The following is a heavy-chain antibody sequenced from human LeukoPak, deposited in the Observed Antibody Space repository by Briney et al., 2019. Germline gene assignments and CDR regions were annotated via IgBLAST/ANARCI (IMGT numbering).Heavy chain of an antibody. V-gene: IGHV4-34*01. CDR3: ARDCSSTSCYDY. CDR2: INHSGST. D-gene: IGHD2-2*01. Sequence: PSETLSLTCAVYGGSFSGYYWSWIRQPPGKGLEWIGEINHSGSTNYNPSLKSRVTISVDTSKNQFSLKLSSVTAADTAVYYCARDCSSTSCYDYWGQGTLATVSS. CDR1: GGSFSGYY. J-gene: IGHJ4*02.